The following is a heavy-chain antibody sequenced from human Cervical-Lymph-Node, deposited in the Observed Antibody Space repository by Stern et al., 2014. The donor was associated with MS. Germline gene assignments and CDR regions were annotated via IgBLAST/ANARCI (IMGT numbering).Heavy chain of an antibody. Sequence: QVQLVQSGAEVKKPGASVQVSCRASGFTFTTFYIHWVRQAPGQGLEWMGIINPSGGSTSYAQKFQGRVTMTKDTSTNTGYLEVNSVRSEDTAVYYCASSSDVLSGYYLLDVWGQGTTVTVSS. CDR3: ASSSDVLSGYYLLDV. D-gene: IGHD3-3*01. V-gene: IGHV1-46*01. CDR1: GFTFTTFY. CDR2: INPSGGST. J-gene: IGHJ6*02.